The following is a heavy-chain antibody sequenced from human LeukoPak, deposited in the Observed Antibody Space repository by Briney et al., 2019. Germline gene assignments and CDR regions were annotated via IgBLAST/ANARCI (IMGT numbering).Heavy chain of an antibody. Sequence: GGSLKISFKGSGYSFTSYWIGWVRPMPGKGLEWMGIIYPGDSDTRYSPSFQGQVTISADKSISTAYLQWSSLKASDTAMYYCARPQAYSNYGIDYWGQGTLVTVSS. J-gene: IGHJ4*02. CDR2: IYPGDSDT. CDR3: ARPQAYSNYGIDY. CDR1: GYSFTSYW. V-gene: IGHV5-51*01. D-gene: IGHD4-11*01.